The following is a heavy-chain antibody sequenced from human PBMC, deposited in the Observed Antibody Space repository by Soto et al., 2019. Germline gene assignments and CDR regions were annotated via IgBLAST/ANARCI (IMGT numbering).Heavy chain of an antibody. D-gene: IGHD1-26*01. CDR1: GGSISSSSYY. Sequence: QLQLQESGPGLVKPSETLSLTCTVSGGSISSSSYYWGWIRQPPGKGLEWIGSIYYSGSTYYNPSLKSRVTISVDTSKNQSSLQLSSVTAADTAVYYCARLRLQWELPDYWGQGTLVTVSS. J-gene: IGHJ4*02. CDR3: ARLRLQWELPDY. V-gene: IGHV4-39*01. CDR2: IYYSGST.